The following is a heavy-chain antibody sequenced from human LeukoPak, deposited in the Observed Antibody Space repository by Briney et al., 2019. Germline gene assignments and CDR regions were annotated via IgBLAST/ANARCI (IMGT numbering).Heavy chain of an antibody. Sequence: SETLSLTCTVSGGSISSYYWSWIRQPPGKGLGWIGYIYYSGSTNYNPSLKSRVTISVDTSKNQFSLKLSSVTAADTVVYYCASRPYYHYGMDVWGQGTTVTVSS. V-gene: IGHV4-59*01. J-gene: IGHJ6*02. CDR3: ASRPYYHYGMDV. CDR2: IYYSGST. CDR1: GGSISSYY.